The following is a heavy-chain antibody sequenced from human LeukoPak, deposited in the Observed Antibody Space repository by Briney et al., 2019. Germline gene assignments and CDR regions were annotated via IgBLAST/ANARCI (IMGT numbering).Heavy chain of an antibody. J-gene: IGHJ5*02. CDR2: INPNSGGT. D-gene: IGHD2-2*01. CDR1: GYTFTGYY. V-gene: IGHV1-2*02. Sequence: ASVKVSXKASGYTFTGYYMHWVRQASGQGLEWMGWINPNSGGTNYAQKFQGRVTMTRDTSISTAYMELSRLGSDDTAVYYCAREGYCSSTSCYDETGNWFDPWGQGTLVTVSS. CDR3: AREGYCSSTSCYDETGNWFDP.